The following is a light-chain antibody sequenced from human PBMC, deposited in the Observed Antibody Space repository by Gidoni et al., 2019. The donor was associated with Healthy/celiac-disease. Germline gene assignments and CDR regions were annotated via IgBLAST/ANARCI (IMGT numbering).Light chain of an antibody. Sequence: EIVLTQSPGTLSMSPGERATLSCSASQSVSSSYLAWYQQQPGPAPRLLIYGASSRATVIPDRFSGSGSGTAFSLTISRLGPEDFAVYSCQQYGSSPYTFGQWTKLEIK. V-gene: IGKV3-20*01. J-gene: IGKJ2*01. CDR2: GAS. CDR1: QSVSSSY. CDR3: QQYGSSPYT.